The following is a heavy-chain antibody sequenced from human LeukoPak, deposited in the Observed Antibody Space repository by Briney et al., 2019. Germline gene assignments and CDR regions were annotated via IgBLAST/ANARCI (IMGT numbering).Heavy chain of an antibody. CDR3: VKADYYDTSNYYYRYFQY. D-gene: IGHD3-22*01. J-gene: IGHJ1*01. Sequence: GGSLRLSCSASGFTFSSYTMHWVRQAPGKGLEYVSAISSKGGSTYYADSVKGRFTISRDNSKNTLYLQMSSLRAEDTAVYYCVKADYYDTSNYYYRYFQYWGQGTLVTVSS. V-gene: IGHV3-64D*09. CDR1: GFTFSSYT. CDR2: ISSKGGST.